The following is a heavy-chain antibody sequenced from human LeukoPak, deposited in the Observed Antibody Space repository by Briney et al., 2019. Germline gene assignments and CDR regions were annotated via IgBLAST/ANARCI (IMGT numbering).Heavy chain of an antibody. CDR3: ARGGAANDAFDI. J-gene: IGHJ3*02. Sequence: ASVKVSCEASGYTFTSYDINWVRQATGQGLEWMGWMNPNSGNTGYAQKFQGRVIMTRNTSISTAYMELSSLRSEDTAVYYCARGGAANDAFDIWGQGTMVTVSS. CDR1: GYTFTSYD. CDR2: MNPNSGNT. V-gene: IGHV1-8*01. D-gene: IGHD1-26*01.